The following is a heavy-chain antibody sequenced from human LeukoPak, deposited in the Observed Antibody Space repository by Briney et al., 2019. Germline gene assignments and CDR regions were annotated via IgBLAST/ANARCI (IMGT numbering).Heavy chain of an antibody. V-gene: IGHV1-69*13. D-gene: IGHD6-19*01. CDR3: ARAVKSRWLAAPFDY. CDR1: VGTFSSYA. Sequence: SVKVSCKACVGTFSSYAISWVRQAPGQGLEWMGGIIPIFGTANYAQKFQGRVTITADESTSTAYMELSSLRSEDTAVYYCARAVKSRWLAAPFDYWGQGTLVTVSS. CDR2: IIPIFGTA. J-gene: IGHJ4*02.